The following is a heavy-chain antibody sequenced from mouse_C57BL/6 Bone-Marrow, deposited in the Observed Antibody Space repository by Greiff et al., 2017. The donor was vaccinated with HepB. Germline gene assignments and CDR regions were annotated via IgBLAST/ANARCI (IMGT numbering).Heavy chain of an antibody. V-gene: IGHV1-82*01. J-gene: IGHJ3*01. CDR1: GYAFSSSW. Sequence: QVHVKQSGPELVKPGASVKISCKASGYAFSSSWMNWVKQRPGKGLEWIGRIYPGDGDTNYNGKFKGKATLTADKSSSTAYMQLSSLTSEDSAVYFCASDSSGRFAYWGQGTLVTVSA. D-gene: IGHD3-2*02. CDR3: ASDSSGRFAY. CDR2: IYPGDGDT.